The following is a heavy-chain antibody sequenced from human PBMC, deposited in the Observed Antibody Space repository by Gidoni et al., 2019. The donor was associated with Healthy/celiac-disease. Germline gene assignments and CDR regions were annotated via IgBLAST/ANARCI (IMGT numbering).Heavy chain of an antibody. V-gene: IGHV3-30*18. CDR2: RSYDGSNK. CDR1: GFTFSRYG. Sequence: QVQLVVSGGGVVQPGRSLRLSCAASGFTFSRYGTHWVRQAPGKGLEWVAVRSYDGSNKYYADSVKGRFTISRDNSKNTLYLQMNSLRAEDTAVYYCAKDRVGYCSSTSCYELDYWGQGTLVTVSS. CDR3: AKDRVGYCSSTSCYELDY. D-gene: IGHD2-2*01. J-gene: IGHJ4*02.